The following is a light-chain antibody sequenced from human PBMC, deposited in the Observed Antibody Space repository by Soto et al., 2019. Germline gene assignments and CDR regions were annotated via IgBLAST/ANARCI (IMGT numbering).Light chain of an antibody. J-gene: IGKJ1*01. V-gene: IGKV1-5*03. Sequence: DIQRTQSPSTLSGSVGDRDTITCRASQTISSWLDWYQQNPGKVPKLLIYTASTLKSGVPSRFSGSGSGKEFTLTSRSLQPDDFATYYCQHYNSYSVAFGEGTKVELK. CDR1: QTISSW. CDR2: TAS. CDR3: QHYNSYSVA.